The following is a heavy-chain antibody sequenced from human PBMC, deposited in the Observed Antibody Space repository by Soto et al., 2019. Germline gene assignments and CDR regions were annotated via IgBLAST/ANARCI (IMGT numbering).Heavy chain of an antibody. J-gene: IGHJ6*02. CDR2: IIPIFGTA. CDR1: GGTFSSYA. CDR3: AREAGFGDGVPDYYYYYGMDV. Sequence: QVQLVQSGAEVKKPGSSVKVSCKASGGTFSSYAISWVRQAPGQGLEWMGGIIPIFGTANYAQKFQGRVTITADKSTSTAYMELSSLRSEDTAVYYCAREAGFGDGVPDYYYYYGMDVWGQGTTVTVSS. D-gene: IGHD3-10*01. V-gene: IGHV1-69*06.